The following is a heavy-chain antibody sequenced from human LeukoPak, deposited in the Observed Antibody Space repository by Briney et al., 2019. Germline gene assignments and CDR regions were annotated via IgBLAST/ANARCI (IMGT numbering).Heavy chain of an antibody. Sequence: GSSVKVSCKASGGTFSSYAISWVRQAPGQGLEWMGRIIPILGIANYAQKFQGRVTITADKSTSTAYMELSSLRSEGTAVYYCARDRDDYYYYGMDVWGQGTTVTVSS. V-gene: IGHV1-69*04. J-gene: IGHJ6*02. CDR1: GGTFSSYA. CDR2: IIPILGIA. CDR3: ARDRDDYYYYGMDV.